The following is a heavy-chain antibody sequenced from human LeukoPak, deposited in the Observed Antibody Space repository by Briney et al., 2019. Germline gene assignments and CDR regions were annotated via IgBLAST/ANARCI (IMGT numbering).Heavy chain of an antibody. CDR1: GCTFSSYA. CDR3: AHLAVAGYDY. V-gene: IGHV3-23*01. D-gene: IGHD6-19*01. Sequence: GGSLRLSCAASGCTFSSYAMTWVRQAPGKGLEWVSGISGSGSSTYYADSVKGRFTFSRDNSKNTLYLQMNSLRAEDTAVYYCAHLAVAGYDYWGQGTLVTVSS. J-gene: IGHJ4*02. CDR2: ISGSGSST.